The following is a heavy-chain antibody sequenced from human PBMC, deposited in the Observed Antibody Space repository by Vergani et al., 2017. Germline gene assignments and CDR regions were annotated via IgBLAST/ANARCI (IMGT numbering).Heavy chain of an antibody. J-gene: IGHJ4*02. Sequence: EVQLVQSGAEVKKPGESLKISCKGSGYSFTSYWIGWVRQMPGKGLEWMEIIYPGDSDTRYSPSFQGQVTISADKSISTAYLQWSSLKASDTAMYYCASIYCSGGSCLEFDYWGQGTLVTVSS. CDR3: ASIYCSGGSCLEFDY. V-gene: IGHV5-51*01. CDR2: IYPGDSDT. CDR1: GYSFTSYW. D-gene: IGHD2-15*01.